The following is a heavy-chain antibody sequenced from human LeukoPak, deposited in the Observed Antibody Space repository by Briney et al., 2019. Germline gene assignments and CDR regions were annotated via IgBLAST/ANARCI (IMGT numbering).Heavy chain of an antibody. CDR3: ARGHSGSYQRNDAFDI. D-gene: IGHD1-26*01. CDR2: ISSDSKYI. J-gene: IGHJ3*02. V-gene: IGHV3-21*01. CDR1: GFTFSNYG. Sequence: GGSLRLSCAASGFTFSNYGIHWVRQVPGKGLEWVSSISSDSKYIYYAGSMRGRFTVSRDNARNSLSLQMDSPGAEDTAIYYCARGHSGSYQRNDAFDIWGQGTMVTVSS.